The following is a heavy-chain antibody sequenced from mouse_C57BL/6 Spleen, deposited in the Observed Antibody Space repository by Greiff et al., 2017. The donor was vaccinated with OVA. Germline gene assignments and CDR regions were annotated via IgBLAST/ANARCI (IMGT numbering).Heavy chain of an antibody. CDR3: ARWIIITTRGYFDY. D-gene: IGHD1-1*01. CDR2: IDPSDSYT. Sequence: QVQLQQPGAELVMPGASVKLSCKASGYTFTSYWMHWVKQRPGQGLEWIGEIDPSDSYTNYNQKFKGKSTLTVDKSSSTAYMQLSSLTSEDSAVYYCARWIIITTRGYFDYWGQGTTLTVSS. CDR1: GYTFTSYW. V-gene: IGHV1-69*01. J-gene: IGHJ2*01.